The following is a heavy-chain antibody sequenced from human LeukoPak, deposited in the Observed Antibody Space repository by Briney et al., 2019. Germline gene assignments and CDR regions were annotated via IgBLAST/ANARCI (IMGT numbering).Heavy chain of an antibody. J-gene: IGHJ3*02. CDR2: IYSGGST. Sequence: GGSLTLSCAASGFPASINYMSWVRHAPGEGLEWVSVIYSGGSTYSADSVKGRFTIYRDNSKNTLYLQRNSLGAEDTAVYYCAREISGSDAFDIWGQGTMVTVSS. D-gene: IGHD2/OR15-2a*01. CDR1: GFPASINY. V-gene: IGHV3-66*01. CDR3: AREISGSDAFDI.